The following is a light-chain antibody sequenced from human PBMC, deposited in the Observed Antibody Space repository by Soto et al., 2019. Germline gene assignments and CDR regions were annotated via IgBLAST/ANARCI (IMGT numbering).Light chain of an antibody. CDR1: HGISSY. CDR3: QHLNNHPLS. Sequence: DIQLTQSPSFLSASVGDRVTIPCRASHGISSYVAWYQQKPGKAPKLLIYAASTLQSGVPSRFSGSGSGTEFTLTISSLQPEDVATYYCQHLNNHPLSFGQGTKLEIK. J-gene: IGKJ2*03. V-gene: IGKV1-9*01. CDR2: AAS.